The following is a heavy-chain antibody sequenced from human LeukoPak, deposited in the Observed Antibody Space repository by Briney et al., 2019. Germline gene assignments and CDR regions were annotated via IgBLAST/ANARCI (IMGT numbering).Heavy chain of an antibody. D-gene: IGHD6-19*01. V-gene: IGHV3-23*01. CDR2: ISASGGS. CDR3: AKNPNRSGWYQDY. Sequence: GGSPRLSCVASGFTFTTYSMTWVRQTPEKGLEWVAAISASGGSYYADSVKDRFTISRDNSKNTLYLQLNNLGADDTAVYYCAKNPNRSGWYQDYWGQGALVIVSS. J-gene: IGHJ4*02. CDR1: GFTFTTYS.